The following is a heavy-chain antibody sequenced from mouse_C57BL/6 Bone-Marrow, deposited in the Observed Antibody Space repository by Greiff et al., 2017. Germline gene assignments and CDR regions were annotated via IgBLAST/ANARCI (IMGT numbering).Heavy chain of an antibody. V-gene: IGHV1-15*01. CDR1: GYTFTDYE. CDR3: TRGGDIATVVATDY. Sequence: QVQLQQSGAELVRPGASVTLSCKASGYTFTDYEMHWVKQTPVHGLEWLGAIDPETGGTAYNQKFKGKAILTADKSSSTAYMELRSLTSEDSAVYYCTRGGDIATVVATDYWGQGTTLTVSS. D-gene: IGHD1-1*01. J-gene: IGHJ2*01. CDR2: IDPETGGT.